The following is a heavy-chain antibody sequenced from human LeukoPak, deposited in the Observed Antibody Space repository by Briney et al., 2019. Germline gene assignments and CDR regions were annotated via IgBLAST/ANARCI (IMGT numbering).Heavy chain of an antibody. CDR1: GFTFSDYY. J-gene: IGHJ4*02. V-gene: IGHV3-7*01. D-gene: IGHD2-15*01. CDR2: IKQDGSEK. CDR3: ARVHNYCSGGACYFDY. Sequence: GGSLRLSCAASGFTFSDYYMTWIRQAPGKGLEWVANIKQDGSEKYYVDSVKGRFTISRDNAKNSLYLQMNSLRAEDTAVYYCARVHNYCSGGACYFDYWGQGTLVTVSS.